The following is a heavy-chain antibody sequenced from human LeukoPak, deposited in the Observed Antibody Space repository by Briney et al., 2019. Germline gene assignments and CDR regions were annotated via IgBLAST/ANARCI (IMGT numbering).Heavy chain of an antibody. CDR3: AKSNLKYYFDS. D-gene: IGHD6-6*01. CDR1: GFTFSSYA. CDR2: ISGSGGSA. Sequence: GGSLRLSCAASGFTFSSYAMNWVRQAPGKGLEWVSLISGSGGSAYYADSVKGRFTVSRDNSKNTPYLQMNSLRAEDTAVYYCAKSNLKYYFDSWGQGTLVTVSS. V-gene: IGHV3-23*01. J-gene: IGHJ4*02.